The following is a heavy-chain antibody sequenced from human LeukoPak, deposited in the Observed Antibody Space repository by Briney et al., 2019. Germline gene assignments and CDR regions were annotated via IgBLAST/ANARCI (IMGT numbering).Heavy chain of an antibody. CDR1: GYSLTSYW. CDR2: IYPGDSDT. V-gene: IGHV5-51*01. J-gene: IGHJ5*02. D-gene: IGHD3-22*01. CDR3: ARLGYYYDSSGCYSDNWFDP. Sequence: GESLKISCKGSGYSLTSYWIGWVRQMPGKGLEWMGIIYPGDSDTRYSPSFQGQVTISADKSISTAYLQWSSLKASDTAMYYCARLGYYYDSSGCYSDNWFDPWGQGTLVTVSS.